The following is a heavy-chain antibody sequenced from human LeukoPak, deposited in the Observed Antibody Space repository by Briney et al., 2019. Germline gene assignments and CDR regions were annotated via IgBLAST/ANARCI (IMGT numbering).Heavy chain of an antibody. Sequence: GGSLRLSCAASGITFTSYAMTWVRQAPGKGLEWVSSIAGSGDSSFYADSVKGRFIIPRDNSKDTLYLQMNNLRVEDTAVYYCARDRYCGGDCYYWHFDLWGRGTLVTVSS. CDR2: IAGSGDSS. CDR1: GITFTSYA. J-gene: IGHJ2*01. CDR3: ARDRYCGGDCYYWHFDL. D-gene: IGHD2-21*02. V-gene: IGHV3-23*01.